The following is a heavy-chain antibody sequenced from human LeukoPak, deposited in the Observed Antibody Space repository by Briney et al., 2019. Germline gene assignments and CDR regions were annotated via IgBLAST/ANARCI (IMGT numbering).Heavy chain of an antibody. CDR3: ARDRPTLTGYYPFDY. J-gene: IGHJ4*02. Sequence: GGSLRLSCAASGFTFSSYEMNWVRQAPGKGLEGVSSISSSSSYIYYADSVKGRFTISRDNAKNSLYLQMNSLRAEDTAVYYCARDRPTLTGYYPFDYWGQGTLVTVSS. CDR1: GFTFSSYE. D-gene: IGHD3-9*01. V-gene: IGHV3-21*01. CDR2: ISSSSSYI.